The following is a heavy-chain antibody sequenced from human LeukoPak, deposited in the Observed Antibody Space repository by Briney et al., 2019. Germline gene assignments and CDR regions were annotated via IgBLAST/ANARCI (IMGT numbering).Heavy chain of an antibody. CDR3: ARALYYDILTGYQTHTYYFDY. J-gene: IGHJ4*02. D-gene: IGHD3-9*01. CDR2: ISSRSSDI. V-gene: IGHV3-21*01. CDR1: RVTFSGYT. Sequence: GGSLRLSCTASRVTFSGYTMNWVRQAPGKGLEWGSSISSRSSDIYYAASVKGRFTISRANARNSLYLQMSSLRAEDTAVYYCARALYYDILTGYQTHTYYFDYWGQGTLVTVSS.